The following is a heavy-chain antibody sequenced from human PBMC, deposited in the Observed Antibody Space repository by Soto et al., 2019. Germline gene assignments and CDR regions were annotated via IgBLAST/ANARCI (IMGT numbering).Heavy chain of an antibody. CDR1: GDSVSSKSAA. D-gene: IGHD1-1*01. V-gene: IGHV6-1*01. CDR2: TYYRSKWNN. Sequence: PXQTVSLTYFISGDSVSSKSAAWNLIRQSPSRGLEWLGRTYYRSKWNNNYAVSVKSRITINPDTSKNQFSLQVNSVTPEDTSVYFCARGHAGTMDVWGQGTTVTVSS. CDR3: ARGHAGTMDV. J-gene: IGHJ6*02.